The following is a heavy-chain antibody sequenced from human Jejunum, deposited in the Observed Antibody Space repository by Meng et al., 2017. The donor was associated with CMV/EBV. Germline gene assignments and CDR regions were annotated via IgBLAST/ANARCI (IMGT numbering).Heavy chain of an antibody. Sequence: QLQLVQFGEEGKKPGASVKVSCKASGYTFTSYDINWVRQGTGQGLEWMGRINPNNGGANYAQQFQGRVTMTTDTSISTAYMELSRLRSDDTAVYYCARDLSGYYSFVDYWGQGTLVTASS. CDR1: GYTFTSYD. CDR3: ARDLSGYYSFVDY. V-gene: IGHV1-2*06. D-gene: IGHD3-22*01. J-gene: IGHJ4*02. CDR2: INPNNGGA.